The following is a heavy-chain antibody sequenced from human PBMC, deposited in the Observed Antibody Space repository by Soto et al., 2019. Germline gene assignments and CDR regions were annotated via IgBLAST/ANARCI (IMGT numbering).Heavy chain of an antibody. D-gene: IGHD1-26*01. Sequence: ASVKVSCKASGYTFTGYYMHWVRQAPGPGLEWMGWINPNRGGTNYAQKFEGWVSMTRDTSISTAYMELSMLRSDDTAVYYCARDLVVGATGSYYYGMDVWGQGTTVTVSS. CDR1: GYTFTGYY. J-gene: IGHJ6*02. CDR2: INPNRGGT. V-gene: IGHV1-2*04. CDR3: ARDLVVGATGSYYYGMDV.